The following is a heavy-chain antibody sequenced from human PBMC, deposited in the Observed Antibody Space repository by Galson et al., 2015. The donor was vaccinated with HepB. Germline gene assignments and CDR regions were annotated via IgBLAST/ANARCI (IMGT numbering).Heavy chain of an antibody. CDR3: ARDGGVVEWWSDY. V-gene: IGHV3-21*01. CDR2: ISSSSSYI. D-gene: IGHD2-15*01. J-gene: IGHJ4*02. CDR1: GFTFSSYS. Sequence: SLRLSCAASGFTFSSYSMNWVRQAPGKGLEWVSSISSSSSYIYYADSVKGRFTISRDNAKNSLYLQMNSLRAEDTVVYYCARDGGVVEWWSDYWGQGTLVTVSS.